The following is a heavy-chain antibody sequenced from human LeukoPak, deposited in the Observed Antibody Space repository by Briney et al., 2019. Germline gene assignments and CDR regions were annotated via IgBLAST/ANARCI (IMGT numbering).Heavy chain of an antibody. D-gene: IGHD5-18*01. J-gene: IGHJ4*02. V-gene: IGHV4-59*01. CDR1: GGSISNYY. Sequence: PSETLSLTCTVSGGSISNYYWSWIRQPPGKGLEWIGYIYYSGSTTYNPSLKRRVTISVDTSKIQFSLKLSSVTAADTAVYYCARDRGYSYGRGNFDSWGQGTLVTVSS. CDR2: IYYSGST. CDR3: ARDRGYSYGRGNFDS.